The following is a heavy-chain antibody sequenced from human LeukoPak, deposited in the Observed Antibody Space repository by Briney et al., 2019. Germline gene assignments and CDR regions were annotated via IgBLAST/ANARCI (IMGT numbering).Heavy chain of an antibody. CDR1: GFDFEDYS. CDR2: ITWDGGTI. V-gene: IGHV3-43*01. D-gene: IGHD2-2*01. CDR3: TSQLGGDRFDP. Sequence: GGSLRLSCVASGFDFEDYSMHWVRQVPGRGLEWVCLITWDGGTIYYADSVKGRFTISRDNNINSLYLQMDRLTIEDSGLYHCTSQLGGDRFDPWGQETLVTVSS. J-gene: IGHJ5*02.